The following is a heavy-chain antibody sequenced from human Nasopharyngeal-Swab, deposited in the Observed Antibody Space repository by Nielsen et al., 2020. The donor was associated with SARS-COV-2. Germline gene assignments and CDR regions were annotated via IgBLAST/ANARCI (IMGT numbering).Heavy chain of an antibody. CDR3: GREVVGGLVDS. CDR1: DASINTYY. CDR2: FYYSGIT. V-gene: IGHV4-59*12. J-gene: IGHJ4*02. Sequence: SETLSLTCTVSDASINTYYWSWIRQSPGKGLEWIGYFYYSGITNYNPSLKSRVTILIDTSKNQFTLKLNSVTAADTAVYYGGREVVGGLVDSWGQGTLVTVSS. D-gene: IGHD1-26*01.